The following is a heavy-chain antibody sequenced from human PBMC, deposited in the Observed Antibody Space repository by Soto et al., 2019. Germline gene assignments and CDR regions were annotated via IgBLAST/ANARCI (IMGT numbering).Heavy chain of an antibody. D-gene: IGHD3-22*01. CDR3: ARGFSNSVTTRFDA. Sequence: VHLQQWGAGLLRPSETLSLTCTVSGESFGAYYWSWICNSPGKGLAWIGEVYHSGDTTYTPSIESRVTLPEDPFNNQVSVMKTSMTAADTGVYYCARGFSNSVTTRFDAWGQGTLVTVS. V-gene: IGHV4-34*01. CDR2: VYHSGDT. J-gene: IGHJ4*02. CDR1: GESFGAYY.